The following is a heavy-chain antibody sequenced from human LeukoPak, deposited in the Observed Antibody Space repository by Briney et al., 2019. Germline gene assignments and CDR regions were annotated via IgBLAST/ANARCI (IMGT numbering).Heavy chain of an antibody. CDR3: ARVGGYSGYDMDY. Sequence: PSETLSLTCTVSGGSISGYYWSWIRQPPGKGLEWIGYIHYSGSTNYNPSLKSRVTISVDTSKNQFSLRLSSVTAADTAVYYRARVGGYSGYDMDYWGQGTLVTVSS. CDR1: GGSISGYY. J-gene: IGHJ4*02. D-gene: IGHD5-12*01. V-gene: IGHV4-59*01. CDR2: IHYSGST.